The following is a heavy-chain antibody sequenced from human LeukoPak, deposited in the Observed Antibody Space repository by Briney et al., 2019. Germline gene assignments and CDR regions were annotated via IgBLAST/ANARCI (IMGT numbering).Heavy chain of an antibody. CDR1: GFTLSAYW. J-gene: IGHJ4*02. Sequence: GGSLRLSCAASGFTLSAYWMSWVRQAPGKGLEWVGRIKSKTDGGTTDYAAPVKGRFTISRDDSKNTLYLQMNSLKIEDTAVYYCKGGDYVDYWGQGTLVTVSS. V-gene: IGHV3-15*01. D-gene: IGHD3-16*01. CDR2: IKSKTDGGTT. CDR3: KGGDYVDY.